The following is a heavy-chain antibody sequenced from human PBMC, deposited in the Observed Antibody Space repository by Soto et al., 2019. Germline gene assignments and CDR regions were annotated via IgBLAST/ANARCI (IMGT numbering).Heavy chain of an antibody. CDR2: IWYDGSNK. CDR1: GFTFSRYG. V-gene: IGHV3-33*06. Sequence: PGGSLRLSCAASGFTFSRYGMHWVRQAPCKGLEWVAIIWYDGSNKYYADSVKGRFTISRDNSKNTLYLQMNSLRAEDTAVYYCAKDLLSIAVAGTGYYYYYGMDVWGQGTTVTVSS. J-gene: IGHJ6*02. CDR3: AKDLLSIAVAGTGYYYYYGMDV. D-gene: IGHD6-19*01.